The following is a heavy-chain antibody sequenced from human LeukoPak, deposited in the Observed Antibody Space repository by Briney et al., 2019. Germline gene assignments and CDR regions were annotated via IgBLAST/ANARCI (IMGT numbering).Heavy chain of an antibody. D-gene: IGHD1-26*01. J-gene: IGHJ5*02. Sequence: GGSLRLSCAASGFTFSSYSMNWIRQAPGKGLEWVPSISSSTSYIYYADSVKGRFTISKDNAKNTLYLQMNSLRAEDTAVYYCASSGSYSPANWFDPWGQGTLVTVSS. CDR3: ASSGSYSPANWFDP. V-gene: IGHV3-21*01. CDR1: GFTFSSYS. CDR2: ISSSTSYI.